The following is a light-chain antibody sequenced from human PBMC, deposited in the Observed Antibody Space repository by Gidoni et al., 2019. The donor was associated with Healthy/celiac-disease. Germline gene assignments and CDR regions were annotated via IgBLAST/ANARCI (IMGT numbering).Light chain of an antibody. Sequence: DILLTQSPGPLSLSPGERATLSCRASQSVSSSYLAWYQQKPGQAPRLLIYGASSRATGIPDRFSGSGSGTDFTLTISRLEPEDFAVYHCQQYGSSRWTFGQGTKVEIK. V-gene: IGKV3-20*01. CDR2: GAS. J-gene: IGKJ1*01. CDR1: QSVSSSY. CDR3: QQYGSSRWT.